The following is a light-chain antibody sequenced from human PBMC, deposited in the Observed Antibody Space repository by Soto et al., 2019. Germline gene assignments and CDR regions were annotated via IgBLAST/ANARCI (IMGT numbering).Light chain of an antibody. J-gene: IGKJ5*01. CDR3: QQYSHLIT. CDR1: QDISNY. V-gene: IGKV1-33*01. CDR2: DAS. Sequence: DIQMTQSPSSLSASVGDRVTTTCQASQDISNYLNWYQQKLGKAPKLLIYDASNLETGVPSRFSGSGSGTDFTFTISSLQPEDIATYYCQQYSHLITLGQGTRLEIK.